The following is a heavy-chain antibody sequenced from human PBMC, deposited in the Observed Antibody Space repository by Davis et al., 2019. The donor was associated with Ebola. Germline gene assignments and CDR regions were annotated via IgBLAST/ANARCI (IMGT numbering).Heavy chain of an antibody. J-gene: IGHJ4*02. Sequence: LVKVSCKASGYTFTSYGISWVRQAPGQGLEWMGGIIPIFGTANYAQKFQGRVTITADKSTSTAYMELSSLRSEDTAVYYCARDLGAAAGTGGDYWGQGTLVTVSS. CDR3: ARDLGAAAGTGGDY. CDR1: GYTFTSYG. D-gene: IGHD6-13*01. V-gene: IGHV1-69*06. CDR2: IIPIFGTA.